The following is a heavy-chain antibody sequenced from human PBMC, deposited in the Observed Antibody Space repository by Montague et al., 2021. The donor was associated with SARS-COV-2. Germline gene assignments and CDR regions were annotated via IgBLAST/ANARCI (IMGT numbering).Heavy chain of an antibody. D-gene: IGHD3-22*01. CDR1: GGSISSGGYY. V-gene: IGHV4-31*03. J-gene: IGHJ3*02. CDR2: IYYSGST. CDR3: ARAHITMIVVVDAFDI. Sequence: TLSLTCTVSGGSISSGGYYWSWIRQHPGKGLEWIGYIYYSGSTYYXXXLKSRVTISVDTSKNQFSLKPSSVTAADTAVYYCARAHITMIVVVDAFDIWGQGTMVTVSS.